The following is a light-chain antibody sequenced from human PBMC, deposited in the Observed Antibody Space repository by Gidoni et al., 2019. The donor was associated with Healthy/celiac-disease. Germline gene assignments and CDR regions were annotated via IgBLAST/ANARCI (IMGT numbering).Light chain of an antibody. J-gene: IGLJ2*01. CDR1: KLGDKY. CDR2: QDT. V-gene: IGLV3-1*01. Sequence: SYELTQPPSVSVSPGQTTSITCFGDKLGDKYACWYQQKPGQSPVLVIYQDTKRPSGIPERFSGSNSGNTATLTISGTQAMDEADYYCQAWDSSTHVVFGGGTKLXV. CDR3: QAWDSSTHVV.